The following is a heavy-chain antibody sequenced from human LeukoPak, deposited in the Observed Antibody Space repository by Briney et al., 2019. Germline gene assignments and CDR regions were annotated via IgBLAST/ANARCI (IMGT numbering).Heavy chain of an antibody. D-gene: IGHD3-16*01. J-gene: IGHJ4*02. Sequence: GRSLRLSCAASGFTFSSYGMHWVRQAPGKGLEGVAYIRYDGSSKYYADSVKGRFTISRDNSKNTLYLQMNSLRAEDTAVYYCAKDPHSRSSVWGYFDYWGQGILVTVSS. V-gene: IGHV3-30*02. CDR3: AKDPHSRSSVWGYFDY. CDR2: IRYDGSSK. CDR1: GFTFSSYG.